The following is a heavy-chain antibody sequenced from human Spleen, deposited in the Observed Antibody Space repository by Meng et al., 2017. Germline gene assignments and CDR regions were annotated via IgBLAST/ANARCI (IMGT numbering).Heavy chain of an antibody. Sequence: GQVEQTGGEMKQAGSLMQVSCKALGGIFSNYFIGWVRQAPGQGLEWLGWINTYTGKKDYAQKFQGRVTLTTDTFTSTAYMELRSLRSDDTAVYYCVTRGNPYLNCWGQGTLVTVSS. V-gene: IGHV1-18*01. J-gene: IGHJ4*02. CDR2: INTYTGKK. CDR3: VTRGNPYLNC. CDR1: GGIFSNYF.